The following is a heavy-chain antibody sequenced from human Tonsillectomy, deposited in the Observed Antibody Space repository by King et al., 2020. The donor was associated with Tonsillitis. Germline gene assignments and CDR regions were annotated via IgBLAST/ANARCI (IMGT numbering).Heavy chain of an antibody. D-gene: IGHD7-27*01. Sequence: VQLVESGGGLVQPGGSLRLSCAASGFTFSSYAMSWVRQAPGKGLEWVSVIYSGGSSTYYVDSVKGRFTISRDNSKNTLYLQMNSLRAEDTAVYYCAKVGAGEDYWGQGTLVTVSS. V-gene: IGHV3-23*03. CDR3: AKVGAGEDY. CDR2: IYSGGSST. CDR1: GFTFSSYA. J-gene: IGHJ4*02.